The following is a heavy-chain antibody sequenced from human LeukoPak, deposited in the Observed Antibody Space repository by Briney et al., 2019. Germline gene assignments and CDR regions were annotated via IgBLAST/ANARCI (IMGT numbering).Heavy chain of an antibody. CDR2: ISSTGNT. J-gene: IGHJ4*02. D-gene: IGHD3-16*01. Sequence: SETLSLTCTVSGASITRSFWTWVRQTPEKGLEWIGYISSTGNTNYNPSLGSRVTMSVDTSNNQFSLDLKSVTAADTAVYYCATATAFYRIDHWGQGTLVTVSS. CDR1: GASITRSF. V-gene: IGHV4-4*08. CDR3: ATATAFYRIDH.